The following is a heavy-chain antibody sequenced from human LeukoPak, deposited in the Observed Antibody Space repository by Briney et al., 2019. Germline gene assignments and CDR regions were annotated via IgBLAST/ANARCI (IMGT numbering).Heavy chain of an antibody. CDR2: INPNSGGA. J-gene: IGHJ3*02. CDR1: GYTFTAYY. V-gene: IGHV1-2*02. CDR3: ARDYYDSSGFGAFDI. Sequence: ASVKVSCKASGYTFTAYYMHWVRQAPGQGLEWMGWINPNSGGANYAQKFQGRVTMTRDTSISTAYMELSRLRSDDTAVYYCARDYYDSSGFGAFDIWGQGTMVTVSS. D-gene: IGHD3-22*01.